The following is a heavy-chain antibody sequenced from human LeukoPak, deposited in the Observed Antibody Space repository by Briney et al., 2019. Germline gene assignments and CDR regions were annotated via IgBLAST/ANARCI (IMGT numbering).Heavy chain of an antibody. V-gene: IGHV3-23*01. CDR2: IRSSGGST. CDR1: GFTFNNYA. Sequence: GGSLRLSCAASGFTFNNYAMSWVRQAPGKGLEWASVIRSSGGSTNYADSVKGRFTISRDNSKNTLYLQMNSLRGEDTAVYYCAKVRDYFYYGLDVWGQGTTVTVSS. J-gene: IGHJ6*02. CDR3: AKVRDYFYYGLDV.